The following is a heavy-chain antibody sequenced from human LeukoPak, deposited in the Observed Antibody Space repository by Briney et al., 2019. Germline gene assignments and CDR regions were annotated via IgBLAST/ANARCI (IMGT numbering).Heavy chain of an antibody. D-gene: IGHD1-26*01. CDR3: AKTGRGTTTFHYFDY. Sequence: GRSLRLSCVASGFTFSSYAMSWVRQAPGKGLEWVSVISGSGGSTYHADSVKGRFTISRDNSKNTLFLQMNSLRAEDTAVYYCAKTGRGTTTFHYFDYWGQGTLVTVSS. CDR2: ISGSGGST. CDR1: GFTFSSYA. J-gene: IGHJ4*02. V-gene: IGHV3-23*01.